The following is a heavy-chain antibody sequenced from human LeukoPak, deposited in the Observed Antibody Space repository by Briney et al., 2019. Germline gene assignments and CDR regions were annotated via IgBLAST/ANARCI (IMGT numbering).Heavy chain of an antibody. CDR1: GYSFTSYW. D-gene: IGHD5-12*01. CDR3: ARWGARGYSGYADGGFDY. CDR2: IYPGDSDT. J-gene: IGHJ4*02. V-gene: IGHV5-51*01. Sequence: GESLKIPCKGSGYSFTSYWIGWVRQMPGKGLEWMGIIYPGDSDTRYSPSFQGQVTISADKSISTAYLQWSSLKASDTAMYYCARWGARGYSGYADGGFDYWGQGTLVTVSS.